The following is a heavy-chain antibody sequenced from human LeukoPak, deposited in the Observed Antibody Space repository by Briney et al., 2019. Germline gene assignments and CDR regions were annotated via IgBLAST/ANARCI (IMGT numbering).Heavy chain of an antibody. J-gene: IGHJ2*01. CDR2: FYHGGNT. CDR1: GYSISSGYY. CDR3: SRVGLPAAIWYFDL. D-gene: IGHD2-2*01. V-gene: IGHV4-38-2*02. Sequence: SETLSLTCTVSGYSISSGYYWGWIRQPPGKGLEWLGSFYHGGNTYYNPSLKSRVTMSVDTSKNQFSLHLNSVTAADTAVYYCSRVGLPAAIWYFDLWGRGTLLTVSS.